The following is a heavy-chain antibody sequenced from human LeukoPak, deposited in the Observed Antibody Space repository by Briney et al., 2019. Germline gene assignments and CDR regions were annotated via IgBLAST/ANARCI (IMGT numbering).Heavy chain of an antibody. D-gene: IGHD3-3*01. CDR2: IKQDGSEQ. Sequence: GGSLRLSCVASGFTFSAYWMSWVRQAPGKGLEWVANIKQDGSEQFYVDSVKGRFSISRDNARNSLYLRMSSLRGEDTAVYYCARDSCESRNPHGVYWGQGILVTVSS. J-gene: IGHJ4*02. CDR1: GFTFSAYW. V-gene: IGHV3-7*01. CDR3: ARDSCESRNPHGVY.